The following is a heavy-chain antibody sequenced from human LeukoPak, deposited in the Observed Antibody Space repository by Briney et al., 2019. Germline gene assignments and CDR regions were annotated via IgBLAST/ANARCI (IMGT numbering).Heavy chain of an antibody. D-gene: IGHD6-19*01. J-gene: IGHJ4*02. Sequence: SETLSLTCTVSGVSIRGYYWSWIRQPPGKGLEWIGYIYSSGTNNYNPSLKSRVTISVDTSKNQFSLKLSAVTAADTAVYYCARGSGWFNYWGQGTLVTVSS. CDR2: IYSSGTN. CDR3: ARGSGWFNY. CDR1: GVSIRGYY. V-gene: IGHV4-59*08.